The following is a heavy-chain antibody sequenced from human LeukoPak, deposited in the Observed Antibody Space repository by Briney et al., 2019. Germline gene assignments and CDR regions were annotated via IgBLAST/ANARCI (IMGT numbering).Heavy chain of an antibody. V-gene: IGHV4-61*02. CDR2: IYASGST. Sequence: SETLFLTCTVSGGSLSSGSDYWSWIRQSAGKGLEWIGRIYASGSTNYNPSLKSRVTISVDTSKNQFSLKLSSVTAADTAVYYCARFGYTMGFDYWGQGTLVTVSS. D-gene: IGHD5-24*01. CDR1: GGSLSSGSDY. J-gene: IGHJ4*02. CDR3: ARFGYTMGFDY.